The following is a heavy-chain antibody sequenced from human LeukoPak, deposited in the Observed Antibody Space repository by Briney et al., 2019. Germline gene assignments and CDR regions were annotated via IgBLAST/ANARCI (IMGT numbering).Heavy chain of an antibody. Sequence: GGSLRLSWAASGFTFSSYSMNGVGQAPGKGLGGVSYISSSSSTIYYADSVKGRFTISRDNAKNSLYLQMNSLRAEDTAVYYCARAMARASQRWFDPWGQGTLVTVSS. V-gene: IGHV3-48*01. D-gene: IGHD5-24*01. CDR3: ARAMARASQRWFDP. J-gene: IGHJ5*02. CDR1: GFTFSSYS. CDR2: ISSSSSTI.